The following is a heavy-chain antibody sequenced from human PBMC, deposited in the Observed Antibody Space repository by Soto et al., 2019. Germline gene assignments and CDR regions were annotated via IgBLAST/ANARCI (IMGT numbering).Heavy chain of an antibody. CDR3: ARVSSSRRYYYYGMDV. D-gene: IGHD6-19*01. CDR1: GGSFSGYY. Sequence: SETLSLTCAVYGGSFSGYYWSWIRQPPGKGLEWIGEINHSGSTNYNPSLKSRVTISVDTSKNQFSLKLSSVTAADTAVYYCARVSSSRRYYYYGMDVWGQGTTVTVSS. V-gene: IGHV4-34*01. J-gene: IGHJ6*02. CDR2: INHSGST.